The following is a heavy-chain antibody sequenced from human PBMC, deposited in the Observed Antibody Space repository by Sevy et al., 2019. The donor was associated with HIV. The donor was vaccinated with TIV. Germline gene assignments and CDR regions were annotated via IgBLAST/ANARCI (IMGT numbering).Heavy chain of an antibody. V-gene: IGHV3-9*01. J-gene: IGHJ5*02. CDR2: ISWNSAIM. D-gene: IGHD6-25*01. CDR1: GFTFDDYA. Sequence: GGSLRLSCAASGFTFDDYAMHWVRQGPGKGLEWVSSISWNSAIMAYADSVKGRFTISRDNARNSLFLQMNRLRTEDTAFYYCTKGPYSGGWHWFDTWGQGTLVTVSS. CDR3: TKGPYSGGWHWFDT.